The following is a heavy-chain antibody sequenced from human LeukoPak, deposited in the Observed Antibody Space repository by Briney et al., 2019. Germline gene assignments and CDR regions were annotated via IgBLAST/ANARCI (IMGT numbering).Heavy chain of an antibody. CDR3: AREADYGILTGLLRD. CDR1: GGSISSSSYY. Sequence: SETLSLTCTVSGGSISSSSYYWSWIRQPAGKGLEWIGRIYTSGSTNYNPSLKSRVTISVDTSKNQFSLKLSSVTAADTAVYYCAREADYGILTGLLRDWGQGTLVTVSS. V-gene: IGHV4-61*02. CDR2: IYTSGST. D-gene: IGHD3-9*01. J-gene: IGHJ4*02.